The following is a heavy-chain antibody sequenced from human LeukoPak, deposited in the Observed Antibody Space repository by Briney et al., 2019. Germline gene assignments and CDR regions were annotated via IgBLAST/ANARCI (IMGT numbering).Heavy chain of an antibody. CDR3: ARQVDV. V-gene: IGHV4-38-2*01. J-gene: IGHJ6*04. Sequence: SETLSLTCAVSGYSISSGYYWGWSRPPPGKGLEWIGSIYHSGSTYYNPSLKSRVTISVDTSKNQCSLKLSSVTAADTAVYYCARQVDVWGKGTTVTVSS. CDR2: IYHSGST. CDR1: GYSISSGYY.